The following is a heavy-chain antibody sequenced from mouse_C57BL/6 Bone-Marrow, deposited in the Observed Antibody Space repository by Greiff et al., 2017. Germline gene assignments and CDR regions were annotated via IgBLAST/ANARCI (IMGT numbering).Heavy chain of an antibody. CDR3: ARNQDYSNPYYYAMDY. Sequence: QVQLKESGPGLVQPSQSLSITCTVSGFSLTSYGVHWVRQSPGKGLEWLGVIWSGGSTDYNAAFISRLSISTDNSTSQVFFKMNSLQADDTAIYYCARNQDYSNPYYYAMDYWGQGTSVTVSS. D-gene: IGHD2-5*01. CDR1: GFSLTSYG. V-gene: IGHV2-2*01. J-gene: IGHJ4*01. CDR2: IWSGGST.